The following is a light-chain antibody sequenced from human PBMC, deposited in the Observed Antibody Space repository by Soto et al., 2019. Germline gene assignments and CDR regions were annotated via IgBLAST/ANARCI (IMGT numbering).Light chain of an antibody. V-gene: IGLV2-8*01. CDR2: EVT. Sequence: QSALTQPPSASGSPGRSVTISGTGPSRDVGGYDYVSWFQQHPGKAPKLIIYEVTKRPSGVPDRFSASKSGNTASLTVSWLQSEDDADYYCSSFVAGNNYWVFGGGTKLTVL. J-gene: IGLJ3*02. CDR1: SRDVGGYDY. CDR3: SSFVAGNNYWV.